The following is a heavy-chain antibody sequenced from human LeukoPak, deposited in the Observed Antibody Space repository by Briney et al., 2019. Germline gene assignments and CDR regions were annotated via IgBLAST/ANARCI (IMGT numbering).Heavy chain of an antibody. Sequence: GASVKVSCKASGYTFTTYCMHWVRQAPGQGLVWMGLINPSGGGTRYAQKFQGRVTMTRDTSTSTVYMELSSLRSEDTAVYYCASGYKTVSVFDHWGQGTLVTVSS. V-gene: IGHV1-46*01. CDR3: ASGYKTVSVFDH. CDR1: GYTFTTYC. J-gene: IGHJ4*02. D-gene: IGHD5-24*01. CDR2: INPSGGGT.